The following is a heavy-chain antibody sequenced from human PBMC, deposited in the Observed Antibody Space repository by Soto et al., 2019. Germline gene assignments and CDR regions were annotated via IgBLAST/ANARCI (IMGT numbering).Heavy chain of an antibody. V-gene: IGHV3-15*01. Sequence: EVQLVESGGGLVKPGGSLRLSCEASGFSFKHTYMSWVRQAPGKGLEWLGRIKSKTDGGTTDYVAPVRGRFTVSRDDSKNTAYLQMNSLKTEDVAVYHCTTDPRYWGQGTLVIVSS. CDR2: IKSKTDGGTT. J-gene: IGHJ4*02. CDR3: TTDPRY. CDR1: GFSFKHTY.